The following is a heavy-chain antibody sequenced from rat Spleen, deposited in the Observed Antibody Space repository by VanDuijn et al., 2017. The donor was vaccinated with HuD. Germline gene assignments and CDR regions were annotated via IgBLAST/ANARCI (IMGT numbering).Heavy chain of an antibody. J-gene: IGHJ4*01. Sequence: EVQLVESGGDLVQPGRSLKLTCAASGFTFSHYGMAWVRQAPTKGLEWVATLSYDGHTTYYRDSVKGRFTISRDNAKSTLYLQMSKLGSEDTAIYYCAREYTTDYYYFRLVMDAWGQGASVTVSS. CDR3: AREYTTDYYYFRLVMDA. CDR1: GFTFSHYG. D-gene: IGHD1-6*01. CDR2: LSYDGHTT. V-gene: IGHV5-29*01.